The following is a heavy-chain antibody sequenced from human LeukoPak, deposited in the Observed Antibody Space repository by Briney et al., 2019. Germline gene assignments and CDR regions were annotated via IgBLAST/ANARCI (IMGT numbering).Heavy chain of an antibody. D-gene: IGHD4-17*01. CDR1: GYSISSGHY. CDR2: MFHSGST. Sequence: SETLSLTCTVSGYSISSGHYWAWIRQSPEKGLEWIASMFHSGSTYYNPSLKSRVTTSADTSKNEFSLKLSSVTAADTAVYYCARAGTNLGDYDYWGQRTLVTVSS. V-gene: IGHV4-38-2*02. CDR3: ARAGTNLGDYDY. J-gene: IGHJ4*02.